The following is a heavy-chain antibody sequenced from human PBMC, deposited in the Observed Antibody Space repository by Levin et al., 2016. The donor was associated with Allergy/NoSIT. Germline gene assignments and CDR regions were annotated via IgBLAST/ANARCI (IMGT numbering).Heavy chain of an antibody. CDR3: ARASTGVVVPAAPYYDY. V-gene: IGHV4-34*01. CDR2: INHSGST. J-gene: IGHJ4*02. Sequence: SETLSLTCAVYGGSFSGYYWSWIRQPPGKGLEWIGEINHSGSTNYNPSLKSRVTISVDTSKNQFSLKLSSVTAADTAVYYCARASTGVVVPAAPYYDYWGQGTLVTVSS. D-gene: IGHD2-2*01. CDR1: GGSFSGYY.